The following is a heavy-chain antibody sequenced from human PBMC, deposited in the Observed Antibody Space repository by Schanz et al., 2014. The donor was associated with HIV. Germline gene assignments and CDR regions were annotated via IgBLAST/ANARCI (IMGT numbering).Heavy chain of an antibody. CDR2: ISHDGSNK. CDR3: TGGLYYDSIPFDP. V-gene: IGHV3-30*09. J-gene: IGHJ5*02. CDR1: EFIFSSYA. D-gene: IGHD3-22*01. Sequence: QVQLVESGGGVVQPGRSLRLSCAASEFIFSSYAMHWVRQAPGKGLEWVEAISHDGSNKYYAESVKGRFAISRDNSKNTLFLQMNSLRAEDTAIYYCTGGLYYDSIPFDPWGQGTLVTVSS.